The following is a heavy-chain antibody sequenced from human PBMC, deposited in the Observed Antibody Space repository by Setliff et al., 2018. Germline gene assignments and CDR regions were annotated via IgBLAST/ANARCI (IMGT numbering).Heavy chain of an antibody. V-gene: IGHV1-18*01. CDR1: GYTSLNYG. Sequence: GSVKVSCKASGYTSLNYGISWVRQAPGQGLEWMGWISGSTDNTDYAQKFQGRVTMTTDTSTNTAHMELRSLTSADTAIYYCTRGPGPWVVVAMPFDCWGQGTLVTVSS. CDR2: ISGSTDNT. D-gene: IGHD5-12*01. J-gene: IGHJ4*02. CDR3: TRGPGPWVVVAMPFDC.